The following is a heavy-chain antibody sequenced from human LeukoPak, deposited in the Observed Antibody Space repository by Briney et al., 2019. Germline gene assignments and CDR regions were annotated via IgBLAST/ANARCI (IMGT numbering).Heavy chain of an antibody. CDR2: ISSSSSYI. CDR1: GFTFSSYS. CDR3: ARIFGADDFWSGFPKDNWFDP. J-gene: IGHJ5*02. Sequence: GGSLRLSCAASGFTFSSYSMNWVRQAPGKGLEWVSSISSSSSYIYYADSVKGRFTISRDNAKNSLYLQKNSLRAEDTAVYYCARIFGADDFWSGFPKDNWFDPWGQGTLVTVSS. D-gene: IGHD3-3*01. V-gene: IGHV3-21*01.